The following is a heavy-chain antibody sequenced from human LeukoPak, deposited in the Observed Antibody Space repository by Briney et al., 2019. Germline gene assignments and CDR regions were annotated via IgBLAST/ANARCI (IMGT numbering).Heavy chain of an antibody. CDR1: GGSISRYY. CDR3: ARSDTTAMASYYYYYMDV. J-gene: IGHJ6*03. V-gene: IGHV4-59*01. Sequence: PSETLSLTSTVSGGSISRYYWSWIRQPPGKGLKCIGYIYYSGSTNYHPSPQSRVTISVDTSKNQFSLKLSSVTAADTAVYYCARSDTTAMASYYYYYMDVWGKGTTVTVSS. D-gene: IGHD5-18*01. CDR2: IYYSGST.